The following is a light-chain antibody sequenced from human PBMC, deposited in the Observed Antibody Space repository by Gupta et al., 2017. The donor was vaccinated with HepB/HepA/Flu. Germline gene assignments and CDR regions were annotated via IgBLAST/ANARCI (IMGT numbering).Light chain of an antibody. CDR3: QQSSSLPRT. V-gene: IGKV6-21*01. J-gene: IGKJ1*01. Sequence: DIVLTQSPDFQSVTPTENVTITCRASQSIGSSLHWYQQKPDQSPKLLIKYASQSCSGVPSRFSGSGYGTDFTLTINSLEAEDAATYYCQQSSSLPRTFGQGTKVEIK. CDR1: QSIGSS. CDR2: YAS.